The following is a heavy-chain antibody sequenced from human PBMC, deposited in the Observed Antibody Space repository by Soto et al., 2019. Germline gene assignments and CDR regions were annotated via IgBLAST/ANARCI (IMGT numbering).Heavy chain of an antibody. D-gene: IGHD3-3*01. V-gene: IGHV4-38-2*02. Sequence: SETLSLTCTVSGYSISSGYYWGWIRQPPGKGLEWIGSIYHSGSTYYNPSLKSRVTISVDTSKNQFSLKLSSVTAADTAVYYCAREDDFWSGGVFDYWGQGTLVTVSS. CDR3: AREDDFWSGGVFDY. J-gene: IGHJ4*02. CDR2: IYHSGST. CDR1: GYSISSGYY.